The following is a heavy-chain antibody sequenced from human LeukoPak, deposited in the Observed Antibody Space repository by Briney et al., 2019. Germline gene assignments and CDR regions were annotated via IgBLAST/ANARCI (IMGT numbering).Heavy chain of an antibody. J-gene: IGHJ4*02. CDR2: IIGSGGNT. CDR3: ASHDSSGYYLYRHFWY. D-gene: IGHD3-22*01. Sequence: GGSLRLPCAASGFTFSNYAMTWVRQAPGKGLECVSSIIGSGGNTYQADSVKGRFTISRDNSKNTLYLQMSSLRAEDTAIYYCASHDSSGYYLYRHFWYWGQGALVTVSS. CDR1: GFTFSNYA. V-gene: IGHV3-23*01.